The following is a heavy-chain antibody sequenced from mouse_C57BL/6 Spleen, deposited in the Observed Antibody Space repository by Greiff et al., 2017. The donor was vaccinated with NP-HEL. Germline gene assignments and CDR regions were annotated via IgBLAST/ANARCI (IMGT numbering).Heavy chain of an antibody. CDR2: ISSGSSTI. CDR3: ARAYDYDRYYLDY. Sequence: EVKLVESGGGLVKPGGSLKLSCAASGFTFSDYGMHWVRQAPEKGLEWVAYISSGSSTIYYADTVKGRFTISRDNAKNTLFLQMTSLRSEDTAMYYCARAYDYDRYYLDYWGQGTTLTVSS. V-gene: IGHV5-17*01. J-gene: IGHJ2*01. D-gene: IGHD2-4*01. CDR1: GFTFSDYG.